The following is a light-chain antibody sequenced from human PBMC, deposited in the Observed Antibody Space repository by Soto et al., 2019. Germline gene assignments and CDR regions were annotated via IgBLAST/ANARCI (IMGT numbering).Light chain of an antibody. CDR2: DVS. V-gene: IGLV2-14*01. CDR1: SSDVGGYNY. J-gene: IGLJ2*01. CDR3: SSYRSSSTYVV. Sequence: QSALTQPASVSGSPEQSITISCTGTSSDVGGYNYVSWYQQHPGKAPKLMIYDVSNRPSGVSNRFSASKSGNTASLTISRLQAEDEADYDCSSYRSSSTYVVFGGGTKLTVL.